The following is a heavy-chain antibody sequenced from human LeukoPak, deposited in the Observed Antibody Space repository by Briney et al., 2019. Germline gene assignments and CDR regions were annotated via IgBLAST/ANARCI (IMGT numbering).Heavy chain of an antibody. V-gene: IGHV3-74*01. CDR1: GFTFSNYYW. D-gene: IGHD2-21*02. Sequence: GGSLRLSCAASGFTFSNYYWMHWVRQAPGKGLVWVSRINSDGSSTSYADSVKGRFTISRDNAKNTLYLQMNTLRAEDTAVYYCARDRRETYCAGDSYSGSIDYWGQGTLVTVSS. CDR3: ARDRRETYCAGDSYSGSIDY. CDR2: INSDGSST. J-gene: IGHJ4*02.